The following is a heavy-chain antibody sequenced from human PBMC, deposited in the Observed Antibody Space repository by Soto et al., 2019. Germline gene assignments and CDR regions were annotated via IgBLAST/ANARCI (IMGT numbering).Heavy chain of an antibody. CDR3: VALGARIF. D-gene: IGHD7-27*01. V-gene: IGHV3-13*01. CDR2: IGSAGDL. J-gene: IGHJ4*02. CDR1: GFTFSNYH. Sequence: EVQQVEPGGGLVQPGGSLRLSCAGSGFTFSNYHLHWVRQETGKRLEWVAGIGSAGDLFYANSVYGRFFISRENANNSFHLQMNSLRAGDTAVYYCVALGARIFWGQGSLVTVSS.